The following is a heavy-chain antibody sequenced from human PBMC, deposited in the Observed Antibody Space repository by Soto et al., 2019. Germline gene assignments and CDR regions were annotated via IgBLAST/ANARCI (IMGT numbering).Heavy chain of an antibody. CDR1: GFTFSGYW. Sequence: GGSLRLSCAASGFTFSGYWMYWVRQAPGKGLVWVSRIDGDGTSTSYADSVKGRFTISTDNAKNTVYLQMNGLRAEDTAVYYCATVFDLWGQGTLVTVSS. CDR2: IDGDGTST. CDR3: ATVFDL. J-gene: IGHJ5*02. V-gene: IGHV3-74*01.